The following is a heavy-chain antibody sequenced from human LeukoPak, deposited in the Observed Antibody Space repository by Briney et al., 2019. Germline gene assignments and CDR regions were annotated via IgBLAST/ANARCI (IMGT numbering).Heavy chain of an antibody. CDR1: GFSFDSYG. D-gene: IGHD2-21*02. CDR2: VRYDGNKE. J-gene: IGHJ2*01. CDR3: ARLKVSYFDL. V-gene: IGHV3-30*02. Sequence: GGSLRLSCVASGFSFDSYGMHWVRQAPGKGLVWVAFVRYDGNKEDYADSAKGRFTISKDNAENSLHLQMTSLRAEDTAVYYCARLKVSYFDLWGRGSLVTVSS.